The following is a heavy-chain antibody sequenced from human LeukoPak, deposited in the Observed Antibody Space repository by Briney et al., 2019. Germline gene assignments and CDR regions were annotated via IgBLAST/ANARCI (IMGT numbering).Heavy chain of an antibody. J-gene: IGHJ4*02. Sequence: AGGSLRLSCAASGFTFSDYYMDWVRQAPGKGLEWVGRIRKKANSYTTEYAASVKGRFTISRDDSRNSLYLQMNSLKTEDTAVYYCARVSQWSFDYWGQGTLVTVSS. D-gene: IGHD2-15*01. CDR2: IRKKANSYTT. CDR1: GFTFSDYY. V-gene: IGHV3-72*01. CDR3: ARVSQWSFDY.